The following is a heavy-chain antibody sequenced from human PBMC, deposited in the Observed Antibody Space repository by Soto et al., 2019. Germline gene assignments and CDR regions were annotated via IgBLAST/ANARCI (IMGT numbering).Heavy chain of an antibody. CDR2: INHSGST. CDR1: GGSFSGYY. V-gene: IGHV4-34*01. CDR3: AREPRGYNYLFYYYGMDV. Sequence: QVQLQQWGAGLLKPSETLSLTCAVYGGSFSGYYWSWIRQPPGKGLEWIGEINHSGSTNYNPSLKNRVTITVDTSKNQFSLKLSSVTDADTAMYYCAREPRGYNYLFYYYGMDVWGQGTTVTVSS. J-gene: IGHJ6*02. D-gene: IGHD5-12*01.